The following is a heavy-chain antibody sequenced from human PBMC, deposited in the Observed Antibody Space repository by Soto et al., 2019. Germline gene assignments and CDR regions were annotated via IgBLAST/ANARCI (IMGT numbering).Heavy chain of an antibody. V-gene: IGHV3-53*01. CDR2: IYSGGST. D-gene: IGHD6-19*01. CDR3: ARESYSSGWSGYYYYGMDV. Sequence: GGSLRLSCAASGFTVSSNYMSWVRQAPGKGLEWVSVIYSGGSTYYADSVKGRFTISRDNSKNTLYLQMNSLRAEDTAVYYCARESYSSGWSGYYYYGMDVWGQGTTVTVSS. J-gene: IGHJ6*02. CDR1: GFTVSSNY.